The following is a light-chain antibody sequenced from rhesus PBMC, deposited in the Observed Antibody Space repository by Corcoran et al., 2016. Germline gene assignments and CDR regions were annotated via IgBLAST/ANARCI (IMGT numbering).Light chain of an antibody. V-gene: IGKV2S20*01. CDR2: GVS. CDR1: QSLLDTEFGNTY. CDR3: MHGLAFPFT. Sequence: DIVMTQIPLSLSVTPGEPASISCRSSQSLLDTEFGNTYLEWYLQKPGQSPQPLIYGVSNRPSGVPERFSGSGSNTDFTLKISRVEAGDVGVYYCMHGLAFPFTFGGGTKVEIK. J-gene: IGKJ4*01.